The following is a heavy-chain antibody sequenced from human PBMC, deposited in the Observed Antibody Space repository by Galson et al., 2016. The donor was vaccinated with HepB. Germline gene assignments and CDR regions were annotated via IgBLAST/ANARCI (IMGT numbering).Heavy chain of an antibody. CDR2: IDWDVDK. CDR3: ARAPNYDLWSGGRNFDY. J-gene: IGHJ4*02. D-gene: IGHD3-3*01. CDR1: GFSLNTTRMC. V-gene: IGHV2-70*01. Sequence: PALVKPTQTLTLTCTFSGFSLNTTRMCVSWIRQPPGKALEWLALIDWDVDKYYSPSLKTRLTISKDTSKNQVVLRMTNMDPVDTATYYCARAPNYDLWSGGRNFDYWGQGTLVTVS.